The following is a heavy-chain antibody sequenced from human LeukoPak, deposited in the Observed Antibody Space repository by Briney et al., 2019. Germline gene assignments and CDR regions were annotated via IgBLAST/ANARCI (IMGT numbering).Heavy chain of an antibody. Sequence: GASVKVSCKVSGYTLTELSMHWVRQAPGKGLEWMGGFDPEDGETIYAQKFQGRVTMTEDTSTDTAYMELSSLRSEDTAVYYCATESYGDHGDWYFDLWGRGTLVTVSS. V-gene: IGHV1-24*01. CDR2: FDPEDGET. J-gene: IGHJ2*01. D-gene: IGHD4-17*01. CDR1: GYTLTELS. CDR3: ATESYGDHGDWYFDL.